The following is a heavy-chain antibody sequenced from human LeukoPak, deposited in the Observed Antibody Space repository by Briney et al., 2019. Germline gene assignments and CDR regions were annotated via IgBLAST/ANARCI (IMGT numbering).Heavy chain of an antibody. CDR1: GFTFSSYA. D-gene: IGHD6-19*01. V-gene: IGHV3-23*01. CDR2: ISGSGGST. CDR3: AKDPLGSSGWYEDY. Sequence: GGSLRLSCAASGFTFSSYAMSWVRQAPGKGLEWVSAISGSGGSTYYADSVKGRFTISRDNTKKTLYLQMNSLRAEDTAVYYCAKDPLGSSGWYEDYWGQGTLVTVSS. J-gene: IGHJ4*02.